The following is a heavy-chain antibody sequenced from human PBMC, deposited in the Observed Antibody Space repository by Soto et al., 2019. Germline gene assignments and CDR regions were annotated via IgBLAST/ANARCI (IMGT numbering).Heavy chain of an antibody. J-gene: IGHJ4*02. D-gene: IGHD3-16*02. CDR2: IYHTGNT. Sequence: SETLSLTCAVSGYSISRGFYWGWIRQSPGKGLEWIGSIYHTGNTYYNASLRSRVTISVDTSKNQFSLKLTSVTAADTAVYYCARLIYDTRLNYLYHDSWGRGTLVTVSS. CDR1: GYSISRGFY. V-gene: IGHV4-38-2*01. CDR3: ARLIYDTRLNYLYHDS.